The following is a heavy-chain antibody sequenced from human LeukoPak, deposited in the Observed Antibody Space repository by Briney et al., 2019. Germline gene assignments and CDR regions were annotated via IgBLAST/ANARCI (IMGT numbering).Heavy chain of an antibody. CDR3: AKQGASSGWYYYYYYMDV. J-gene: IGHJ6*03. Sequence: GGSLRLSCAASDFSFSNYAMSWVRQAPGKGLEWVSAVSNRGGGGSTYYADSVKGRFTISRDDSKNTLYLQMNSLRAEDTAVYYCAKQGASSGWYYYYYYMDVWGKGTTVTISS. CDR2: VSNRGGGGST. CDR1: DFSFSNYA. D-gene: IGHD6-19*01. V-gene: IGHV3-23*01.